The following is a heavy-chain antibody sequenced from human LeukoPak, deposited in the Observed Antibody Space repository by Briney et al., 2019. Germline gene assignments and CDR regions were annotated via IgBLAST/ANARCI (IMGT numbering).Heavy chain of an antibody. Sequence: GGALRLSCAASGYTFSNYAMSWVRQAPGKGLEWVSAITGSGSGIYYADSMKSRFTISRDNSKNTLYLQINSLRAEDTAVYYCAKWGDYDVLTGYYVSDYWGQGTLVTVSS. CDR2: ITGSGSGI. D-gene: IGHD3-9*01. CDR3: AKWGDYDVLTGYYVSDY. CDR1: GYTFSNYA. J-gene: IGHJ4*02. V-gene: IGHV3-23*01.